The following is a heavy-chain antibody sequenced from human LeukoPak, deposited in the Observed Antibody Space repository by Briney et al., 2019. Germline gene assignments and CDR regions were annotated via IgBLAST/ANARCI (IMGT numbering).Heavy chain of an antibody. CDR2: ISYDGSNK. CDR1: GFTFSSYA. V-gene: IGHV3-30-3*01. J-gene: IGHJ4*02. Sequence: GGSLRLSCAASGFTFSSYAMHWVRQAPGKGLEWVAVISYDGSNKYYADSAKGRFTISRDNSKKILYLQMNSLRAEDTAVYYCGKEVERHFDLKYWGQGTLVTVSS. CDR3: GKEVERHFDLKY.